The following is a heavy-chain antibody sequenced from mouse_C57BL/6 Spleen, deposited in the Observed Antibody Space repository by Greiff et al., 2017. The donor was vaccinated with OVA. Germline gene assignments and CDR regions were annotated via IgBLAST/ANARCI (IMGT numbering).Heavy chain of an antibody. CDR3: ARKELYAMED. Sequence: VQLQQPGAELVKPGASVKLSCKASGYTFTSYWMQWVKQRPGQGLEWIGEIDPSDSYTNYNQKFKGKATLTVDTSSSTAYMQLSSLTSEDSAVYYCARKELYAMEDGGKGTSVTGSS. J-gene: IGHJ4*01. V-gene: IGHV1-50*01. CDR2: IDPSDSYT. CDR1: GYTFTSYW.